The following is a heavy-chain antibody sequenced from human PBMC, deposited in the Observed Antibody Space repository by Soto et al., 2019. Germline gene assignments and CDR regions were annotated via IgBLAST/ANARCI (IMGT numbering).Heavy chain of an antibody. Sequence: PGESLNISCKGSGYSFTSYWISWVPQMPGKGLEWMGRIDPSDSYTNYSPSFQGHVTTSADKSISTAYLQWSSLKASDTAMYYCARRNSGYDPYGMDVWGQGTTVTGSS. CDR1: GYSFTSYW. CDR3: ARRNSGYDPYGMDV. V-gene: IGHV5-10-1*01. D-gene: IGHD5-12*01. J-gene: IGHJ6*02. CDR2: IDPSDSYT.